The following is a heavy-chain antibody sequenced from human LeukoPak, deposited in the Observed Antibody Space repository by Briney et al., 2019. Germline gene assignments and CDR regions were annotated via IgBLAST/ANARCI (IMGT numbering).Heavy chain of an antibody. V-gene: IGHV3-9*01. Sequence: GGSLRLSCAASGFTFDDYAMHGVRQAPGKGLEWVSGISWNSGSIDYADSVKGRFTISRDNAKNSLYLQMNSLRAEDTALYYCAKAPTVGYFYGMDVWGQGTTVTVSS. CDR3: AKAPTVGYFYGMDV. J-gene: IGHJ6*02. CDR1: GFTFDDYA. CDR2: ISWNSGSI. D-gene: IGHD4-23*01.